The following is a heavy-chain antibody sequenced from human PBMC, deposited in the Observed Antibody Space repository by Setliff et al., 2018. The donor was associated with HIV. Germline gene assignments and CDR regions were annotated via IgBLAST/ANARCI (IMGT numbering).Heavy chain of an antibody. CDR2: IYYSGST. V-gene: IGHV4-59*08. CDR3: ARGAYGSGSLYYMDV. D-gene: IGHD3-10*01. J-gene: IGHJ6*03. CDR1: GGSISSLY. Sequence: TLSLTCTVSGGSISSLYWSWIRQPPGKKLEWIGNIYYSGSTNYNPSLKSRVSTSVATSKNQFSLKLSSVTAADTAVYYCARGAYGSGSLYYMDVWGKGTTVTVSS.